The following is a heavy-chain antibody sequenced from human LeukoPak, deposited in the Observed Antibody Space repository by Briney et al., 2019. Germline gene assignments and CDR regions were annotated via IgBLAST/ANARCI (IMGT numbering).Heavy chain of an antibody. CDR3: ARGGGGSGWYDLPFYYYYYMDV. CDR2: INPNSGGS. D-gene: IGHD6-19*01. V-gene: IGHV1-2*02. CDR1: GYTFTGYY. Sequence: ASVKVSCKASGYTFTGYYMHWGRQAPGQGLEWMGWINPNSGGSNYAQKFQGRVTMTRDTSISTAYMELRSLGSDDTAVYYCARGGGGSGWYDLPFYYYYYMDVWGKGTTVTVSS. J-gene: IGHJ6*03.